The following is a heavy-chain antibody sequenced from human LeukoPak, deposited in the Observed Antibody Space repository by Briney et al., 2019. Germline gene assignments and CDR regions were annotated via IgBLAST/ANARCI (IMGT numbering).Heavy chain of an antibody. CDR3: AGRTFWSGYYGNDY. J-gene: IGHJ4*02. V-gene: IGHV4-39*01. D-gene: IGHD3-3*01. CDR2: IYYSGST. Sequence: SETLSLTCTVSGGSISSSNYYWVWIRQPPGKGLEWIMSIYYSGSTYYNPSLKSRGTMSVDTSKNQFSLELRSVTAADTAVYYCAGRTFWSGYYGNDYWGQGTLVTVSS. CDR1: GGSISSSNYY.